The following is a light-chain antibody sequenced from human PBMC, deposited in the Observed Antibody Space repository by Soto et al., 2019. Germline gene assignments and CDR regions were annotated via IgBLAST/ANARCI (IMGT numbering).Light chain of an antibody. Sequence: DIQMTQSPSSLSASVGDRVTITCRASQSISTYLHWYQQRPGKAPKLLIFAASNLQSGVPSRFSGSGSVTDFTLTISSLQPEDFATYFCQQSHTTPPYTFGQGTRLEIK. V-gene: IGKV1-39*01. CDR3: QQSHTTPPYT. J-gene: IGKJ2*01. CDR2: AAS. CDR1: QSISTY.